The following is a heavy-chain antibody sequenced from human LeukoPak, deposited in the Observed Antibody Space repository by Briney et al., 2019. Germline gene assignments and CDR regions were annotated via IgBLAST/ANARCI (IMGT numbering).Heavy chain of an antibody. CDR3: ARAVGTDGYNLWVY. CDR2: IYYTGST. CDR1: SGSISSSTYY. V-gene: IGHV4-39*07. Sequence: SETLSLTCTVSSGSISSSTYYWGWIRQPPGKGLEWIGTIYYTGSTYYNPSLKSRVTISVDTSKNQFSLKLTSVTAADTAVYYCARAVGTDGYNLWVYWGQGTLVTVSS. D-gene: IGHD5-24*01. J-gene: IGHJ4*02.